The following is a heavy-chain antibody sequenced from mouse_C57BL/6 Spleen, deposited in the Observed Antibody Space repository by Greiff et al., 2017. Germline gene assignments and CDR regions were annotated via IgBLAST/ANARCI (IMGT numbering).Heavy chain of an antibody. J-gene: IGHJ2*01. CDR1: GFTFSNYW. V-gene: IGHV6-3*01. Sequence: EVKVEESGGGLVQPGGSMKLSCVASGFTFSNYWMNWVRQSPEKGLEWVAQIRLKSDNYATHYAESVKGRFTISRDDSKSSVYLQMNNLRAEDTGIYYCTEELGFFDYWGQGTTLTVSS. D-gene: IGHD4-1*01. CDR2: IRLKSDNYAT. CDR3: TEELGFFDY.